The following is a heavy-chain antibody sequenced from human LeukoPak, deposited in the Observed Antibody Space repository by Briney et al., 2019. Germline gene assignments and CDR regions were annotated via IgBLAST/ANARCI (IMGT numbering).Heavy chain of an antibody. Sequence: GGSLRLSCSASGFTFMTYAMHWVRQAPGKGLEYVSAISSNWGTTYYADSVKGRFAISRDNSKNTLYHQMSSLRAEDTAVYYCVKASRSSSWYFDYWGQGTLVTVSS. V-gene: IGHV3-64D*08. D-gene: IGHD6-13*01. J-gene: IGHJ4*02. CDR1: GFTFMTYA. CDR2: ISSNWGTT. CDR3: VKASRSSSWYFDY.